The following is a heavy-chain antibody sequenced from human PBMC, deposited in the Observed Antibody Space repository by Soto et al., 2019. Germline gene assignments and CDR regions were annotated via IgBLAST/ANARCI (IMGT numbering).Heavy chain of an antibody. CDR2: ISDSGGTS. J-gene: IGHJ4*02. CDR1: GFIFSNYV. CDR3: AKRPSALLTCDY. D-gene: IGHD1-26*01. Sequence: EVQLVDSGGGLVQPGGSLRLSCAASGFIFSNYVMSWVRQAPGKGLEWVSSISDSGGTSYYADSVKGRFTISRDNSKNTRYLQMHSLRAEDTAIYYCAKRPSALLTCDYWGQGTLVTVSS. V-gene: IGHV3-23*04.